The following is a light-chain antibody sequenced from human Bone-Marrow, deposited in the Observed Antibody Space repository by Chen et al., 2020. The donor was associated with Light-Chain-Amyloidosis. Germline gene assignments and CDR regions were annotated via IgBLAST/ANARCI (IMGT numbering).Light chain of an antibody. J-gene: IGKJ1*01. CDR2: GAS. CDR3: QQYGDSPKT. V-gene: IGKV3-20*01. CDR1: QSVSRSS. Sequence: ELVLTQSPGTLSLSPGERATLSCRASQSVSRSSLAWYQQKPGQAPRLLIYGASSRPTGIPDRFSGSGSGSDFILTISRLEPEDFAVYYCQQYGDSPKTFGQGTKVEIK.